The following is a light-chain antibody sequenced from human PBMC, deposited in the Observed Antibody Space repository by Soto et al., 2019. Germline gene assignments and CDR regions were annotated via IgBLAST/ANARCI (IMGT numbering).Light chain of an antibody. J-gene: IGKJ2*01. CDR1: QSITVS. V-gene: IGKV1-5*03. CDR2: KAS. Sequence: DIPLTQSPSTLSASVGDRVTITCRASQSITVSWAWYQQKPGTAPRLLIYKASNLQSGVPSRFSGSGSGTEFTLTISSLRPHDYVSYYYQHYTSTSWHILGRGTRLEIK. CDR3: QHYTSTSWHI.